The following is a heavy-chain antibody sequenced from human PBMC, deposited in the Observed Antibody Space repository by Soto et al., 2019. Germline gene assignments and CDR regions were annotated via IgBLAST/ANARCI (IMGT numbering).Heavy chain of an antibody. CDR3: AKATLGPVDY. J-gene: IGHJ4*02. Sequence: QVQLVESGGGVVQPGRSLRLSCAACGFTFSSYGMHWVRQAPGKGLEWVAVISYDGSNKYYADSVKGRFTISRDNSKNTLYLQMNSLRAEDTAVYFCAKATLGPVDYWGQGTLVTVSS. CDR1: GFTFSSYG. V-gene: IGHV3-30*18. CDR2: ISYDGSNK.